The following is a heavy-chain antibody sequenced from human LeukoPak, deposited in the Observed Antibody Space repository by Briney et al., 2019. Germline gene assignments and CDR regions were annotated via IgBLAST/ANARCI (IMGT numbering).Heavy chain of an antibody. Sequence: GGSLRLSCAASGFTFSTYAMSWVRQAPGKGLEWVSGLSGSGGNTYYADSVKGRFTISRDNSKNTMYLQMNSLRAEDTAIYYCAKDPSSSWYVNAFDIWGQGTMVTVS. CDR1: GFTFSTYA. V-gene: IGHV3-23*01. CDR3: AKDPSSSWYVNAFDI. CDR2: LSGSGGNT. J-gene: IGHJ3*02. D-gene: IGHD6-13*01.